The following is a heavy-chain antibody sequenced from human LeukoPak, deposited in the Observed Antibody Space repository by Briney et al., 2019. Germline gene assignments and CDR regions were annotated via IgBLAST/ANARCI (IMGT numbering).Heavy chain of an antibody. J-gene: IGHJ5*02. V-gene: IGHV4-39*07. CDR2: IFYSGST. CDR3: ARGIGDYYYDSSGYPPLRWFDP. D-gene: IGHD3-22*01. Sequence: SETLSLTCTVSGGSISTSNYYWGWIRQPPGKGLEWIGNIFYSGSTYYSSSLRCRCTISLDTSRHQFSLKLNSVTAADTAVYYCARGIGDYYYDSSGYPPLRWFDPWGQGTLVTVSS. CDR1: GGSISTSNYY.